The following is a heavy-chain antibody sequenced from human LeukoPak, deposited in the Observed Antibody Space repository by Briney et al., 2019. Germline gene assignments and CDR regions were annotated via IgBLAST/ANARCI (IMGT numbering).Heavy chain of an antibody. CDR2: VYSSGST. Sequence: SETLSLTCTVSGRYVSSYYWSWIRQPPGKGLEWIGDVYSSGSTNYNPSLKSRVTISVDTSKNQFSLKLNSVTAADTAVYYCARHPLGYCSSPKCHDAFDIWGQGTTVTVSS. J-gene: IGHJ3*02. D-gene: IGHD2-2*01. CDR3: ARHPLGYCSSPKCHDAFDI. CDR1: GRYVSSYY. V-gene: IGHV4-59*08.